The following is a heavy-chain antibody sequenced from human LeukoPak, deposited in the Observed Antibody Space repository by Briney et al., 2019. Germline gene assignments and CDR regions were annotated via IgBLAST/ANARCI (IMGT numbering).Heavy chain of an antibody. Sequence: SETLSLTCAVYGGSFSGYYWSWIRQPPGKGLEWIGEINHSGSTNYNPSLKSRVTISVDTSKNQFSLKLSSVTAADTAVYYCAREENSSMVSWGQGTLVTVSS. CDR2: INHSGST. CDR1: GGSFSGYY. J-gene: IGHJ5*02. D-gene: IGHD6-6*01. CDR3: AREENSSMVS. V-gene: IGHV4-34*01.